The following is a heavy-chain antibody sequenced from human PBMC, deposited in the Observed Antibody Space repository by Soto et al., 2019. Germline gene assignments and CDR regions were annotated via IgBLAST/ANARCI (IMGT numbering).Heavy chain of an antibody. CDR1: GGSIRSYY. Sequence: SETLSLTCTVSGGSIRSYYWTWIRQPPGKGLEWLGYIFYSGSTFYNPSLKSRVTISIHTSKSQFSLQLTSVTAADTAVYYCARGAADTAMVDSWGQEPWSPSPQ. D-gene: IGHD5-18*01. CDR2: IFYSGST. CDR3: ARGAADTAMVDS. V-gene: IGHV4-59*01. J-gene: IGHJ5*01.